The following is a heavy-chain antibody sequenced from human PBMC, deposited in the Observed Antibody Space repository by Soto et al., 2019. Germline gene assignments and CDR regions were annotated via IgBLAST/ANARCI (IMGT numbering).Heavy chain of an antibody. J-gene: IGHJ4*02. CDR1: GYTFTSYG. V-gene: IGHV1-18*01. CDR2: ISAYNGNT. Sequence: QVQLVQSGAEVKKPGASVKVSCKASGYTFTSYGISWVRQAPGQGLEWMGWISAYNGNTNYAQKLQGRVTMTTDTSTSTAYMELRSLRSDDTAVYYCAREVGKGYDYCSGSGRIDYWCQGTLVTVSS. CDR3: AREVGKGYDYCSGSGRIDY. D-gene: IGHD3-10*01.